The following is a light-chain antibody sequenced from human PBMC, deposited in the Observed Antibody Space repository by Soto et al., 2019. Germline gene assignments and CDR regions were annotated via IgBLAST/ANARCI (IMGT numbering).Light chain of an antibody. Sequence: QSALTQPASVSGSPGQSITISCTGTSSDVGGFNYVSWYQQHSGKAPKLMIYDVTNRPSGVSYRFSGSKSGNTASLTISGLQAEDEADYYCNSYTSSSTYVFGTGTRSPS. V-gene: IGLV2-14*03. CDR1: SSDVGGFNY. CDR3: NSYTSSSTYV. J-gene: IGLJ1*01. CDR2: DVT.